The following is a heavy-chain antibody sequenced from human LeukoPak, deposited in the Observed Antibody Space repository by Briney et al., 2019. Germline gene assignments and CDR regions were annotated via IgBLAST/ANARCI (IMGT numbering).Heavy chain of an antibody. Sequence: SETLSLTCAVYGGSFSGYYWSWIRQPPGKGLEWIGEINHSGSTNYNPSLKSRVTISVDTSKNQFSLKLSSVTAADTAVYYCARIILGGDYYDILTGPSGYWYFDLWGRGTLVTVSS. J-gene: IGHJ2*01. CDR1: GGSFSGYY. CDR2: INHSGST. V-gene: IGHV4-34*01. CDR3: ARIILGGDYYDILTGPSGYWYFDL. D-gene: IGHD3-9*01.